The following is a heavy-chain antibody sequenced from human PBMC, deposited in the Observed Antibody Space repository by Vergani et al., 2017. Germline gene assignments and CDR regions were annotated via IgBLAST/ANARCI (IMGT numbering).Heavy chain of an antibody. D-gene: IGHD3-9*01. V-gene: IGHV4-59*01. J-gene: IGHJ4*02. CDR2: IYYSGST. CDR1: GGSISSYY. CDR3: ARFGKRYFDWLLDY. Sequence: QVQLQESGPGLVKPSETLFLTCTVSGGSISSYYWSWIRQPPGKGLEWIGYIYYSGSTNYNPSLKSRVTISVDTSKNQFSLKLSSVTAADTAVYYCARFGKRYFDWLLDYWGQGTLVTVSS.